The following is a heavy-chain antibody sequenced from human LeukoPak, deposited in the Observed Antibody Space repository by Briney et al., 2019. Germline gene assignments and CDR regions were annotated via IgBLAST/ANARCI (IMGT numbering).Heavy chain of an antibody. D-gene: IGHD3-22*01. CDR2: ISSSGSTI. J-gene: IGHJ4*02. Sequence: PGGSLRLSCVASGFTFSDYYMSWIRQAPGKGLEWVSYISSSGSTIYYADSVRGRFTISRDNAKNSLYLQMNSLRAEDTAVYYCACYYYDSSGYFQLDYWGQGTLVTVSS. CDR1: GFTFSDYY. CDR3: ACYYYDSSGYFQLDY. V-gene: IGHV3-11*04.